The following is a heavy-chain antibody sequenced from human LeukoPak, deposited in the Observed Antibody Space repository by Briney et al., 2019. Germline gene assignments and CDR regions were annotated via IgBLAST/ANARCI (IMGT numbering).Heavy chain of an antibody. Sequence: GGSLRLSCAASGFTFSSYAMHWVRQAPGKGLEWVAVISYDGSNKYYAESVKGRFTISRDNSKNTLYLQMNSLRAEDTAVYYCARNRALGYCSSTSCPLYYYYGMDVWGQGTTVTVSS. CDR1: GFTFSSYA. D-gene: IGHD2-2*01. J-gene: IGHJ6*02. CDR2: ISYDGSNK. CDR3: ARNRALGYCSSTSCPLYYYYGMDV. V-gene: IGHV3-30-3*01.